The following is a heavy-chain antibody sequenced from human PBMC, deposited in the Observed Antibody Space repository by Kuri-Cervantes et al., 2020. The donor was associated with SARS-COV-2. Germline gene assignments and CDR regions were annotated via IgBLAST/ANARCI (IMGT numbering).Heavy chain of an antibody. Sequence: SVKVSCKASGYTFTGYYMHWVRQAPGQGLEWMAVISPIVGDTTYAQRFRDRVSVTKDTSTSTVYMELRSLISDDTAVYYCARDQGGSYWWDAFDIWGQGTMVTVSS. V-gene: IGHV1-46*01. J-gene: IGHJ3*02. CDR1: GYTFTGYY. CDR3: ARDQGGSYWWDAFDI. D-gene: IGHD1-26*01. CDR2: ISPIVGDT.